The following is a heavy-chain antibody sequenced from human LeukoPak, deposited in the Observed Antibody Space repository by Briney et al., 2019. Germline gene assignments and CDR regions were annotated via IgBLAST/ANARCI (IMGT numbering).Heavy chain of an antibody. V-gene: IGHV1-2*02. J-gene: IGHJ6*03. CDR1: GYTFTGYY. D-gene: IGHD3/OR15-3a*01. CDR2: INPNSGGT. Sequence: ASVKVSCKASGYTFTGYYMHWVRQAPGQGLEWMGWINPNSGGTNYAQKFQGRVTMTRDTSISTAYMELSRLRSDDTAVYYCARAGLPFYYYYMDVWGKGTTVTVSS. CDR3: ARAGLPFYYYYMDV.